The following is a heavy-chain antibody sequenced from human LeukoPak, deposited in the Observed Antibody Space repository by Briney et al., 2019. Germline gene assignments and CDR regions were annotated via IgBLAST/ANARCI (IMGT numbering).Heavy chain of an antibody. D-gene: IGHD3-16*01. V-gene: IGHV3-23*01. J-gene: IGHJ4*02. CDR1: GFTFNNYA. CDR3: AKANWDLGAHYFDY. Sequence: GGSLRLSCAASGFTFNNYAMSWVRQAPGKGLEWVSALSGSGGATYYTDSVRGRFTISRDNPKDTLYLQMSSLRADDTAVYYCAKANWDLGAHYFDYWGQGTLVTVSS. CDR2: LSGSGGAT.